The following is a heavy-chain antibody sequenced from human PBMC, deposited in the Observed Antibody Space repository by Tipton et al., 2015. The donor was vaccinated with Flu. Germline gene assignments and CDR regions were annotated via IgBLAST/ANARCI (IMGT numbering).Heavy chain of an antibody. CDR1: GYTFANIW. J-gene: IGHJ4*02. V-gene: IGHV5-51*03. CDR2: IHPRDSDT. D-gene: IGHD6-13*01. Sequence: VQLVQSGAEVKKSGESLRISCKGSGYTFANIWIGWVRQLPGKGLEWMGIIHPRDSDTLYSPSFQGHVTISADASISTAFLQWSSLKASDSAMYYCAMGPQQLAQDSWGQGTLVTVSS. CDR3: AMGPQQLAQDS.